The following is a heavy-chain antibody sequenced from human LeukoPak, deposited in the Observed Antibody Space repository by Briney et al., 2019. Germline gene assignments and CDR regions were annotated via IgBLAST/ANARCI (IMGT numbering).Heavy chain of an antibody. CDR2: INHSGST. V-gene: IGHV4-34*01. D-gene: IGHD3-10*01. CDR3: ARPAGARWFGELFRYYYYMDA. J-gene: IGHJ6*03. Sequence: SETLSLTCAVYGGSFSGYYWSWIRQPPGKGLEWIGEINHSGSTNYNPSLKSRVTISVDPSKNQFSLKLSSATAADTAVYYCARPAGARWFGELFRYYYYMDAWGKGTTVTISS. CDR1: GGSFSGYY.